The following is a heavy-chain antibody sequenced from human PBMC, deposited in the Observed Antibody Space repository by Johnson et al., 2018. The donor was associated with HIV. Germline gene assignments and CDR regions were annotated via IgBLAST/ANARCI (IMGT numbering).Heavy chain of an antibody. Sequence: VQLVESGGGVVRPGGSLRLSCAASGFTFDDYGMSWVRQAPGKGLEWVSGISWNSGSIGYADSVKGRFTISRDNSKNTLYLQMNSLRAEDTAVYYCARVSKYYDSIRGAFDIWGQGTMVTVYS. J-gene: IGHJ3*02. CDR1: GFTFDDYG. CDR3: ARVSKYYDSIRGAFDI. V-gene: IGHV3-20*04. CDR2: ISWNSGSI. D-gene: IGHD3-22*01.